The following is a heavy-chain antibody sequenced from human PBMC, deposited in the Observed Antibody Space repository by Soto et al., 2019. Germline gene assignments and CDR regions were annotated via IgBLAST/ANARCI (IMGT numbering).Heavy chain of an antibody. CDR2: IYYSGST. D-gene: IGHD3-10*01. Sequence: QVQLQESGPGLVKSSQTLSLTCTVSGGSISSDGNYWSWIRQHPGKGLEWIGYIYYSGSTYYNPSIKSRVTISVDTSKNQFSLKLNSVTAADTAVYYCARARMVRGIIYYSGMDVWGQGTTVTVSS. V-gene: IGHV4-31*03. CDR1: GGSISSDGNY. J-gene: IGHJ6*02. CDR3: ARARMVRGIIYYSGMDV.